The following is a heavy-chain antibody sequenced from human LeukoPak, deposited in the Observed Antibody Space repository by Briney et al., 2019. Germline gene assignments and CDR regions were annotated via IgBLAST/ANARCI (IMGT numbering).Heavy chain of an antibody. CDR2: INPDGSTT. J-gene: IGHJ6*03. Sequence: GGSLRLSCAASGFTLSNYWMHWVRQVPGKGLVWVSRINPDGSTTNYADSVKGRFTISRDNAKNALYLQMNSLRAEDTAVYYCASPYYQYYIDVWGKGTTVTVSS. V-gene: IGHV3-74*01. CDR3: ASPYYQYYIDV. CDR1: GFTLSNYW.